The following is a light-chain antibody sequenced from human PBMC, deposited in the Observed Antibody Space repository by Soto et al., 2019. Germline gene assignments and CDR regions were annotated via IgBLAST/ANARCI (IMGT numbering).Light chain of an antibody. CDR1: SGHSSYA. J-gene: IGLJ2*01. CDR2: LNSDGSH. Sequence: QAVLTQSPSASASLVASVKLTCTLSSGHSSYAIAWHQQQPEKGPRYLMKLNSDGSHSKGDGIPDRFSGSSSGAERYLTISSLQSEDEADYYCQTWGTGIVVFGGGTQLTVL. V-gene: IGLV4-69*01. CDR3: QTWGTGIVV.